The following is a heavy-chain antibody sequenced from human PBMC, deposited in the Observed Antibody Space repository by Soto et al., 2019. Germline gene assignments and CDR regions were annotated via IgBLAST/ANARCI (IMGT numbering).Heavy chain of an antibody. CDR1: GGSISSYY. Sequence: SETLSLTCTVSGGSISSYYWNWIRQPPGKGLEWIGYIYYSGSTNYNPSLKSRVTISVDTSKNQFSLKLSSVTAADTAVYYCARDGPSGYCSGGSCSNDAFDIWGKGTMVTVPS. D-gene: IGHD2-15*01. CDR2: IYYSGST. V-gene: IGHV4-59*01. CDR3: ARDGPSGYCSGGSCSNDAFDI. J-gene: IGHJ3*02.